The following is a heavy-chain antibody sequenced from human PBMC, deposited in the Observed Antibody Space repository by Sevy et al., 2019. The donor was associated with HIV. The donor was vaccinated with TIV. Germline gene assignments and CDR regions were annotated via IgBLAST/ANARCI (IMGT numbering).Heavy chain of an antibody. J-gene: IGHJ6*02. V-gene: IGHV4-4*07. CDR2: IYTSGST. D-gene: IGHD4-17*01. Sequence: SETLSLTCTVSGGSISSYYWSWIRQPAGKGLEWIGRIYTSGSTNYNPSLKSRVTMSVDTSKNQFSLELSSVTAADTAVYYCARGSCLVGGSVTSHYYGMDVWGQGTTVTVSS. CDR1: GGSISSYY. CDR3: ARGSCLVGGSVTSHYYGMDV.